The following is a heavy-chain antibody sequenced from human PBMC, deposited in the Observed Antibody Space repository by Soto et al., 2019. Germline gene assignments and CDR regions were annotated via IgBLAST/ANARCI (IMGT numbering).Heavy chain of an antibody. J-gene: IGHJ6*03. Sequence: SETLSLTCAVYGGSFSGYYWSWIRQPPGKGLEWIGEINHSGSTNYNPSLKSRVTISVDTSKNQLSLKLSSVTAADTAVYYCARSVRRPFGYYYYYMDVWGKGTTVTVSS. CDR3: ARSVRRPFGYYYYYMDV. D-gene: IGHD3-22*01. CDR2: INHSGST. V-gene: IGHV4-34*01. CDR1: GGSFSGYY.